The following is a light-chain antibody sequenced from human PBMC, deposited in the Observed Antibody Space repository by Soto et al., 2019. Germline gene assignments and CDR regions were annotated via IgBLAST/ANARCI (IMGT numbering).Light chain of an antibody. CDR2: GAS. CDR1: HSISSSY. J-gene: IGKJ1*01. CDR3: QHYGSSTWT. Sequence: IVLTQSPGPLSLSQGERATLSCSATHSISSSYLDWYQQSPGRSPRLLIDGASNRATGSPDRFSGSGSGTGFTLTISSLESEDFAVYYCQHYGSSTWTFGNGTKVVSK. V-gene: IGKV3-20*01.